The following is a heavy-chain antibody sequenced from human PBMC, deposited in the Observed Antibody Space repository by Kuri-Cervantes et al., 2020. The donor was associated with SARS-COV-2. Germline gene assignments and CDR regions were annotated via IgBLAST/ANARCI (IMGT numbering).Heavy chain of an antibody. V-gene: IGHV3-23*01. CDR2: ISGSGGST. Sequence: LSLTCAASGFTFSSYAMSWVRQAPGKGLEWVSAISGSGGSTYYADSVKGRFTISRDNSKNTLYLQMNSLRAEDTAVYYCAREGEMGATHDYWGQGTLVTVSS. CDR1: GFTFSSYA. CDR3: AREGEMGATHDY. J-gene: IGHJ4*02. D-gene: IGHD1-26*01.